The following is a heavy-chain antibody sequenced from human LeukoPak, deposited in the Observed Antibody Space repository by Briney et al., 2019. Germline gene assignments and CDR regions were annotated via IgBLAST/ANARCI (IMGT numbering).Heavy chain of an antibody. D-gene: IGHD3-10*01. Sequence: GGSLRLSCEASGFTFSNYWMTWVRQAPGKGLEWVANIKVDGSERYYADSVKGRFTISRDNAKNSLFLQMNSLRVEDTAVYYCAKTLWFGELLGSFDYWGQGTLVTVSS. CDR3: AKTLWFGELLGSFDY. CDR1: GFTFSNYW. CDR2: IKVDGSER. V-gene: IGHV3-7*01. J-gene: IGHJ4*02.